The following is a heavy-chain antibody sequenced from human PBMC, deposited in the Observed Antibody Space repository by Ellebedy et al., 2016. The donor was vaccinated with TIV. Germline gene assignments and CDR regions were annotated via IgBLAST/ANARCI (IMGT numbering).Heavy chain of an antibody. V-gene: IGHV3-48*04. J-gene: IGHJ6*02. Sequence: LGGSLRLSCAASGLTFSSHAMSWVPQAPGRGLEWVSYISGSGTITYYADSVRGRFTISRDNAKNSLYLQMNSLRAEDTAVYYCARVEVSRSGPSYGMDVWGQGTTVTVSS. CDR1: GLTFSSHA. CDR2: ISGSGTIT. CDR3: ARVEVSRSGPSYGMDV. D-gene: IGHD6-19*01.